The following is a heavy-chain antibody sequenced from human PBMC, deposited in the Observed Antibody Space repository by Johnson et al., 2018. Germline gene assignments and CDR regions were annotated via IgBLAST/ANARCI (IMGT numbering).Heavy chain of an antibody. V-gene: IGHV3-21*01. J-gene: IGHJ6*03. Sequence: VQLLESGGGLVKPXGSLRLSXAASGFTFSSYSMNWVRQAPGKGLEWVSSISTSSTYIFYAASVKGRFTISRDNAKNSLYLQMDSLRAEDTAVYYCTRLGYCSDGRCYYMDVWGKGTTVTVSS. CDR1: GFTFSSYS. CDR3: TRLGYCSDGRCYYMDV. CDR2: ISTSSTYI. D-gene: IGHD2-15*01.